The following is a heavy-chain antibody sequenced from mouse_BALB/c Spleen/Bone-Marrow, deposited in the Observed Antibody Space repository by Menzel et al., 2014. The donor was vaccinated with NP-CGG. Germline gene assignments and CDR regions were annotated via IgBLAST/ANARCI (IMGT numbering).Heavy chain of an antibody. CDR2: ISSGGSYT. CDR3: ARQGNWDGYFDV. V-gene: IGHV5-9*02. J-gene: IGHJ1*01. CDR1: GFAFSSYD. D-gene: IGHD4-1*01. Sequence: VQLKESGGGLVKPGGSLELSCAASGFAFSSYDMSWVRQTPEKRLEWVATISSGGSYTYYPDSVKGRFTISRDNARNTLYLQMSSMRSEDTALYYCARQGNWDGYFDVWGAGTTVTVSS.